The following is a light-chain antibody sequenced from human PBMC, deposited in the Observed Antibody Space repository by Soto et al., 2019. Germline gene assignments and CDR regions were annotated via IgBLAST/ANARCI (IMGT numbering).Light chain of an antibody. Sequence: EIVLTQSPGTLSLSPGEGATLSCRASQSVSGNLAWYQQKPGQAPRLLIYVASTRATGIPARFSGSGSGTEFTLTISSLQSEDFAVYYCQQYNNWPPLTFGGGTKVEIK. CDR3: QQYNNWPPLT. J-gene: IGKJ4*01. CDR2: VAS. CDR1: QSVSGN. V-gene: IGKV3-15*01.